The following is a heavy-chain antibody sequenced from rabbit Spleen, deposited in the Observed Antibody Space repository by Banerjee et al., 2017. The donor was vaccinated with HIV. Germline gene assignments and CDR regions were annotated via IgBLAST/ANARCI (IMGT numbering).Heavy chain of an antibody. CDR1: GFSFSSGYD. CDR3: ARDPYGGYDDIAYASNL. Sequence: QEQLVESGGGLVKPGASLTLICTASGFSFSSGYDMSWVRQAPGKGLEWIAYIGAGNSGDTYYASWAKGRFTISKTSSTTVTLQMTSLTVADTATYFCARDPYGGYDDIAYASNLWGQGTLVTVS. J-gene: IGHJ4*01. V-gene: IGHV1S45*01. D-gene: IGHD6-1*01. CDR2: IGAGNSGDT.